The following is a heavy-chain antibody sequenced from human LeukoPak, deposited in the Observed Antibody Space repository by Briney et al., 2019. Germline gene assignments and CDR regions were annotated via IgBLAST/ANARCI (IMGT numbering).Heavy chain of an antibody. D-gene: IGHD5-18*01. CDR2: VYHSGNT. J-gene: IGHJ4*02. Sequence: ASETLSLTCTISDGSISSYYWSWIRHPPGKGLEWLGYVYHSGNTFYNPSLETRVTISIDTSKNQFSLELKSVTAADTAVYYCARAAYSFGHFDYWGQGTLVTVSS. CDR1: DGSISSYY. CDR3: ARAAYSFGHFDY. V-gene: IGHV4-59*01.